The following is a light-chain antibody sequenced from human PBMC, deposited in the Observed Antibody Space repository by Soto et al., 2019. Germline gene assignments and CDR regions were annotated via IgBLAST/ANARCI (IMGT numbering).Light chain of an antibody. CDR2: GAS. J-gene: IGKJ5*01. CDR3: QQYSNWPHT. V-gene: IGKV3D-15*01. CDR1: QSISSN. Sequence: EIVLTQSPGTLSLSPGKRATLSFSASQSISSNNLAWYQQKPGQAPRLLIYGASTRATGIPARFSGSGSGTEFTLTISSLQSEDFAVYYCQQYSNWPHTFGQGTRLEIK.